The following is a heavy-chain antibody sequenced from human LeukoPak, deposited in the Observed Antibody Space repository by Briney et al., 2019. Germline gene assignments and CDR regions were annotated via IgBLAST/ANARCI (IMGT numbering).Heavy chain of an antibody. CDR2: IHPNDGGT. V-gene: IGHV1-46*02. CDR3: ARGDIDH. Sequence: ASVKVSCKTSGYTFKIYYVQWVRQAPGQGLEWMGVIHPNDGGTTYAQKFQGRIIMTSDTSTSTIYTELRSLKSDDTAVYYCARGDIDHWGQGTLVSVSS. D-gene: IGHD2-15*01. CDR1: GYTFKIYY. J-gene: IGHJ5*02.